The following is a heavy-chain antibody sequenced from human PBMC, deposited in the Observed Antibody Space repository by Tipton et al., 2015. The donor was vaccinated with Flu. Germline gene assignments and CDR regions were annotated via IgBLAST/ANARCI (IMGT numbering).Heavy chain of an antibody. CDR1: GGSISGYY. CDR3: ARDQCNWGPCDYYYGMDV. V-gene: IGHV4-4*07. Sequence: TLSLTCTVSGGSISGYYWSWIRQPAGGGLEWIGRVSASGSINYNPSLRSRVTMSVDTSKNQFSLKLRSVTAADTAVYYCARDQCNWGPCDYYYGMDVWGQGP. D-gene: IGHD7-27*01. CDR2: VSASGSI. J-gene: IGHJ6*02.